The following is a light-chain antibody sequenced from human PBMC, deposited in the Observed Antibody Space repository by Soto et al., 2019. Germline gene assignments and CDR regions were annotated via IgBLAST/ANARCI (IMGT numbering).Light chain of an antibody. CDR3: QQSYSTPIT. CDR1: QNINNY. J-gene: IGKJ5*01. Sequence: DIPMTQSPSSLSASVGDRVTITCRASQNINNYLNWYQQKPGKAPNLLIYAASSFQSGVPSRFSGSGSGTDFTLTISSLQPEDFATYYCQQSYSTPITFGQGTRLEIK. V-gene: IGKV1-39*01. CDR2: AAS.